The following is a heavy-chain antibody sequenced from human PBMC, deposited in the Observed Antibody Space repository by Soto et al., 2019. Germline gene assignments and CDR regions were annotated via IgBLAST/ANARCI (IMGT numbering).Heavy chain of an antibody. Sequence: ASVKVSCKSSGYTFTSYYMHWVRQAPGQGLEWMGIINPSGGSTSYAQKFQGRVTMTRDTSTSTVYMELSSLRSEDTAVYYCATSYYYYYMDVWGKGTTVTVSS. CDR1: GYTFTSYY. V-gene: IGHV1-46*03. J-gene: IGHJ6*03. CDR2: INPSGGST. CDR3: ATSYYYYYMDV.